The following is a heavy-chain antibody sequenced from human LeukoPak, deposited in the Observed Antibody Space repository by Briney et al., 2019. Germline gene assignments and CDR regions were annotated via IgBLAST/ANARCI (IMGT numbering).Heavy chain of an antibody. D-gene: IGHD3-16*01. J-gene: IGHJ3*02. V-gene: IGHV1-69*05. CDR2: IIPIFGTA. CDR1: GGTFSSYA. CDR3: ASNGRGMTTFRSGGVNAFDI. Sequence: GASVKVSCKASGGTFSSYAISWVRQAPGQGLEWMGRIIPIFGTANYAQKFQGRVTITTDESTSTAYMKLSSLRSEDTAVYYCASNGRGMTTFRSGGVNAFDIWGQGTMVTVSS.